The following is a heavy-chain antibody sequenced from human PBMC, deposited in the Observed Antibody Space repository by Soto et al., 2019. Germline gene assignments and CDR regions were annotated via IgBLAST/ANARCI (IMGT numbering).Heavy chain of an antibody. J-gene: IGHJ6*01. Sequence: QVQLVESGGGVVQPGRSLRLSCAASGFTFSSYVMHWVRQAPGKGLEWVTLISYDGSEKYYADSVRGRFTISRDNSKNTRYLQVSSLRAEDTAVYYCAKAGEEQLLDYYYFGDVLRKGNAVNVSS. CDR2: ISYDGSEK. CDR1: GFTFSSYV. D-gene: IGHD2-2*01. CDR3: AKAGEEQLLDYYYFGDV. V-gene: IGHV3-30*18.